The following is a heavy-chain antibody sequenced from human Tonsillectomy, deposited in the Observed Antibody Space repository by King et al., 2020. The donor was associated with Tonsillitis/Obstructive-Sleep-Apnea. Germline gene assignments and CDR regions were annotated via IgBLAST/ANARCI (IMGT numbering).Heavy chain of an antibody. V-gene: IGHV5-51*01. CDR1: GYTFDTYS. D-gene: IGHD3-16*01. CDR3: ARSQVGAFSIFAP. J-gene: IGHJ5*02. CDR2: IYPGDSDT. Sequence: QLVQSGAEVKKPGESLKISCKASGYTFDTYSIAWVRQMPGKGLEWMGIIYPGDSDTRYNPSFQAQVTISADRSITTAYLQLNILKASDTSIYYCARSQVGAFSIFAPWGQGTLVTVYS.